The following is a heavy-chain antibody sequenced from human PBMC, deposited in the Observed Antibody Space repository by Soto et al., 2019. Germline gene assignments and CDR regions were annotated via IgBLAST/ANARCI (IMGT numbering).Heavy chain of an antibody. CDR1: GYTFTSYG. V-gene: IGHV1-18*04. D-gene: IGHD3-22*01. CDR3: ARGTYYYDSSGYSGFGY. J-gene: IGHJ4*02. Sequence: ASVKVSCKASGYTFTSYGISWVRQAPGQGQEWMGWISAYNGNTNYAQKLQGRDTMTTDTSTSTAYMELRSLRSDDTAVYYCARGTYYYDSSGYSGFGYWGQGTLVTVSS. CDR2: ISAYNGNT.